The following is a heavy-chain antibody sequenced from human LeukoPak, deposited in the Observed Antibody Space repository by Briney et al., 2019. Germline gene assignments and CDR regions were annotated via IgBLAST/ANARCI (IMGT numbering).Heavy chain of an antibody. V-gene: IGHV4-34*01. Sequence: NPSETLSLTCAVYGGSFSDYYWSWIRQPPGKGLEWIGEINHSGSTNYNPSLKSRVTISVDTSKNQFSLNLNSVTAADTAVYYCARGRHSSTWYTFAVCDYWGQGTLVTVSS. CDR1: GGSFSDYY. CDR2: INHSGST. D-gene: IGHD6-13*01. CDR3: ARGRHSSTWYTFAVCDY. J-gene: IGHJ4*02.